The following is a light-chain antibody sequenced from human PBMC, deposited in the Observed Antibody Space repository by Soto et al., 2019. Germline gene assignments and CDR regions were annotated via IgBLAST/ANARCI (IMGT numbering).Light chain of an antibody. Sequence: TQSPSSVSASVGDRVTITCRASQGISSWLAWYQQKPGQAPRLLIYGASSRATGIPDRFSGSGSGTDFTLTISRLEPEDFAVYYCQQYGSSPPFTFGPGTKVDIK. CDR3: QQYGSSPPFT. CDR1: QGISSW. CDR2: GAS. V-gene: IGKV3-20*01. J-gene: IGKJ3*01.